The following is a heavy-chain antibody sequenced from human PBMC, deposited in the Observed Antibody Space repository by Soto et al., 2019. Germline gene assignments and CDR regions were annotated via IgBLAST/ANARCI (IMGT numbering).Heavy chain of an antibody. Sequence: PGGSLRLSCAASGFTFSSYAMHWVRQAPGKGLEWVAVISYDGSNKYYADSVKGRFTTSRDNSKNTLYLQMNSLRAEDTAVYYCARGDRARGVKSWFDPWGQGTLVTVSS. V-gene: IGHV3-30-3*01. J-gene: IGHJ5*02. CDR1: GFTFSSYA. CDR3: ARGDRARGVKSWFDP. CDR2: ISYDGSNK. D-gene: IGHD3-10*01.